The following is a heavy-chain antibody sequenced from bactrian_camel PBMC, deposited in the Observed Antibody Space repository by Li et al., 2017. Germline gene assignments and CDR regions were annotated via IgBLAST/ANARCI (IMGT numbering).Heavy chain of an antibody. D-gene: IGHD6*01. CDR3: QTIRYSSASLCRYNV. Sequence: HVQLVESGGGLVEPGGSLRLSCAASGFTFSRNWMHWVRQTPGKGLEWVSLITTDGITHYTNAVKGRFTISRDKGKDTVFLQLNSLKPEDTAMYSCQTIRYSSASLCRYNVWGQGTQVTVS. CDR1: GFTFSRNW. J-gene: IGHJ4*01. V-gene: IGHV3S6*01. CDR2: ITTDGIT.